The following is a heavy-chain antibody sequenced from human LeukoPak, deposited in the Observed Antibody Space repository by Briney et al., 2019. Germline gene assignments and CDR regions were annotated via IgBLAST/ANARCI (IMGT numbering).Heavy chain of an antibody. CDR3: ARDGAGESYAWFDP. CDR2: ISAYNGNT. D-gene: IGHD3-10*01. V-gene: IGHV1-18*01. CDR1: GYTFTSYG. J-gene: IGHJ5*02. Sequence: ASVKVPCKASGYTFTSYGISWVRQAPGQGLEWMGWISAYNGNTNYAQKLQGRVTMTTDTSTSTAYMELSRLRSDDTAVYYCARDGAGESYAWFDPWGKGTLVTVSS.